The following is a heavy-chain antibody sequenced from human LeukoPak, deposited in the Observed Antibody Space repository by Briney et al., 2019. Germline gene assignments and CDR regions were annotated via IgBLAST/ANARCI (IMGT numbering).Heavy chain of an antibody. D-gene: IGHD2-2*01. Sequence: QPGGSLRLSCAASGFTVSSNYMSWVRQAPGKGLEWVSVIYSGGSTYYADSVKGRFTISRDNSKNTLYLQMNSLRAEDMAVYYCARVVGYCSSTSCYLEYWGQGTLVTVSS. V-gene: IGHV3-53*01. J-gene: IGHJ4*02. CDR1: GFTVSSNY. CDR2: IYSGGST. CDR3: ARVVGYCSSTSCYLEY.